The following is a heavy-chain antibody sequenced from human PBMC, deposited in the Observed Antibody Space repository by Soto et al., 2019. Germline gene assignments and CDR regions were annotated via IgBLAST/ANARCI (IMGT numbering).Heavy chain of an antibody. J-gene: IGHJ4*02. CDR3: AKGRSSARTAPFDN. V-gene: IGHV3-23*01. CDR2: ISGSGGSA. CDR1: GFTFSSYA. Sequence: GGSLRLSCAASGFTFSSYAMNWVRQAPGKGLEWVSAISGSGGSAYYADSVKGRFTISRDNSKNTLFLQMDSLRAEDTAVYYCAKGRSSARTAPFDNWGRGTLVTVSS. D-gene: IGHD2-2*01.